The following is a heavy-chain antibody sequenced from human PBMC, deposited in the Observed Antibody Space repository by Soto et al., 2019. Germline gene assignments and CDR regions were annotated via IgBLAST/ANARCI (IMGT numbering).Heavy chain of an antibody. J-gene: IGHJ4*02. Sequence: PSETLSLTCTASGGSISSGDYYWSWIRQPPGEGLEWIGHIFDSGTTYTNPSLRSQVAISLDTSKNHFSLTLSSVTAADTAVYYCARGPSGDKVHYWGQGALVTVSS. V-gene: IGHV4-30-4*08. CDR2: IFDSGTT. CDR3: ARGPSGDKVHY. D-gene: IGHD7-27*01. CDR1: GGSISSGDYY.